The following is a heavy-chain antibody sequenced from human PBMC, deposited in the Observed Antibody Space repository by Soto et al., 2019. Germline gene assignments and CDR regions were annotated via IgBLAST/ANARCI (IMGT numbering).Heavy chain of an antibody. V-gene: IGHV1-2*02. CDR3: ARGPRSGMDV. Sequence: QVQLVQSVAEVKKPGASVKVSCKASGYTFIGFYMNWVRQAPGQGLEWMAFINPNTGVTSYAQKFQGRVTLTRDTSISTAYMEVSRLRSDDTAVYYCARGPRSGMDVWGQGTT. CDR2: INPNTGVT. J-gene: IGHJ6*02. CDR1: GYTFIGFY.